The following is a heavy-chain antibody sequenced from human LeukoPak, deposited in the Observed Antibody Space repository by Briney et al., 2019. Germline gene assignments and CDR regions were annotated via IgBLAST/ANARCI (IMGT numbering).Heavy chain of an antibody. CDR3: AKPPGSGSYYTYYFDY. Sequence: PGGSLRLSCVASGFTFSSYAMSWVRQAPGKGLEWVSAISGSGGSTYYADSVKGRFTISRDNSKNTLYLQMNSLRAEDTAVYYCAKPPGSGSYYTYYFDYWGQGTLVTVSS. CDR2: ISGSGGST. J-gene: IGHJ4*02. V-gene: IGHV3-23*01. D-gene: IGHD3-10*01. CDR1: GFTFSSYA.